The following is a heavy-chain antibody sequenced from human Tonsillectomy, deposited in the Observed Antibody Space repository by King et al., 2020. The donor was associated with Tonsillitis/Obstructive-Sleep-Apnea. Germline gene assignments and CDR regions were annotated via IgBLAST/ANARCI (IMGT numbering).Heavy chain of an antibody. D-gene: IGHD2-2*02. Sequence: VQLVESGGGVVQHGRSLRLSCAASGFTFSTYAMHWVRQAPGKGLEWVAVISYDGSNKYYADSVKGRFTISRDNSKNTLYLQMNSLRTEDTAVYYCARDRDCSSTSCYNAFDIWGQGTMVTVSS. J-gene: IGHJ3*02. CDR3: ARDRDCSSTSCYNAFDI. V-gene: IGHV3-30*04. CDR2: ISYDGSNK. CDR1: GFTFSTYA.